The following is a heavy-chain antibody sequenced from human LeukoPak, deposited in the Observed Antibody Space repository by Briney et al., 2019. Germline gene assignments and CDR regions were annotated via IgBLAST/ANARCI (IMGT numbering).Heavy chain of an antibody. J-gene: IGHJ4*02. V-gene: IGHV1-46*01. CDR2: TNPSGGST. CDR3: ARLLVGARAFDY. CDR1: GYTFTSYY. Sequence: ASVKVSCKASGYTFTSYYMHWVRQAPGQGLEWMGITNPSGGSTSYAQKFQGRVTMTRDTSTSTVYMELSSLRSEDTAVYYCARLLVGARAFDYWGQGTLVTVSS. D-gene: IGHD1-26*01.